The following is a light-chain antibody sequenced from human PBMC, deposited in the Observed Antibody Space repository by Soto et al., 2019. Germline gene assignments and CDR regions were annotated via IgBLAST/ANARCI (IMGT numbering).Light chain of an antibody. J-gene: IGKJ1*01. CDR1: QGISND. Sequence: DIQMTQSPSSLSASVGDRVTITCRASQGISNDLAWYQQKPGKVPKLLIYAESTLQSGVPSRFSGSGSGTDFTLTISSLQPEDVATDYCQKYNSAPWTFGKETKVEI. V-gene: IGKV1-27*01. CDR2: AES. CDR3: QKYNSAPWT.